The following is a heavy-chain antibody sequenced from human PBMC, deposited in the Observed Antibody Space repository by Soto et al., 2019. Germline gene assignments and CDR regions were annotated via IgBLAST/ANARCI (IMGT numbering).Heavy chain of an antibody. CDR2: INPNSGGT. V-gene: IGHV1-2*04. CDR1: GYTFTGYY. J-gene: IGHJ3*02. CDR3: ARARSLVGATYDAFDI. D-gene: IGHD1-26*01. Sequence: ASVKVSCKASGYTFTGYYMHWVRQAPGQGLEWMGWINPNSGGTNYAQKFQGWVTMTRDTSISTAYMELSRLRSDDTAVYYCARARSLVGATYDAFDIWGQGTMVTVSS.